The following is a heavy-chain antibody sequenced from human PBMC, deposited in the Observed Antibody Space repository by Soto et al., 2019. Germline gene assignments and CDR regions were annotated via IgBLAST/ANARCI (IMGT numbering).Heavy chain of an antibody. D-gene: IGHD5-12*01. J-gene: IGHJ4*02. CDR1: GFIVSNYE. V-gene: IGHV3-48*03. Sequence: EVQLVESGGALVQPGGSLRLSCAASGFIVSNYEMSWVRQAPGKGLEWVSDIDHSGTTIYYADSVKGRFTISRDNAKNSLFLQMNSLRAEDTDVYYCARGHIVATILDYWGQVTLVTVAS. CDR2: IDHSGTTI. CDR3: ARGHIVATILDY.